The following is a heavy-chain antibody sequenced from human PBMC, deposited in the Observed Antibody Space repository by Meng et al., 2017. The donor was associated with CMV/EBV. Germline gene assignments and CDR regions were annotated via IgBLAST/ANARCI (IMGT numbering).Heavy chain of an antibody. J-gene: IGHJ6*02. CDR1: GFTFSSYS. V-gene: IGHV3-21*01. Sequence: GESLKISCAASGFTFSSYSMNWVRQAPGKGLEWVSSISSSSSYIYYADSVKGRFTISRDNAKNSLYLQMNSLRAEDTAAYYCAPFDYYGMDVWGQGTTVTVSS. CDR3: APFDYYGMDV. CDR2: ISSSSSYI. D-gene: IGHD3-3*02.